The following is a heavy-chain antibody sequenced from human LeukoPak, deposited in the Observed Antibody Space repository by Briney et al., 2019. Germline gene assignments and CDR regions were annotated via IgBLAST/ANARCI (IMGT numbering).Heavy chain of an antibody. CDR3: ARDKVSNYVFDY. J-gene: IGHJ4*02. V-gene: IGHV3-74*01. D-gene: IGHD4-11*01. CDR2: ISSDGSST. CDR1: GFTFSSYW. Sequence: GGSLRLSCAASGFTFSSYWMHWVRQAPGKGLVWVSHISSDGSSTSYADSVKGRFTISRDNAKNTLYLQMNRLRAEDTAVYYCARDKVSNYVFDYWGQGTLVTVSS.